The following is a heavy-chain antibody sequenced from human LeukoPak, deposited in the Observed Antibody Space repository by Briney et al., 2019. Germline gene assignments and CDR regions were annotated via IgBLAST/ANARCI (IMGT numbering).Heavy chain of an antibody. D-gene: IGHD6-6*01. V-gene: IGHV1-2*02. CDR2: INPNSGGT. J-gene: IGHJ4*02. CDR1: GYTFTGYY. Sequence: ASVKVSCKASGYTFTGYYMHWVRQAPGQGLEWMGWINPNSGGTNYAQKFQGRVTMTRDTSISTAYMELNRLRSDDTAVYYCARGDSSSSRDSSDYWGQGTLVTVSS. CDR3: ARGDSSSSRDSSDY.